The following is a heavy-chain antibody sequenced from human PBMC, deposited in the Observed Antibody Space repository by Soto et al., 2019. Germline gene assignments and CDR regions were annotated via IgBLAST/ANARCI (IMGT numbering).Heavy chain of an antibody. CDR3: ARRTSGWEAGFDY. V-gene: IGHV4-39*01. CDR1: GGSISSSSYY. J-gene: IGHJ4*02. D-gene: IGHD6-19*01. CDR2: IYYSGTT. Sequence: SETLSLTCTVSGGSISSSSYYWGWIRQPPGNGLEWIGSIYYSGTTYYNPSLKSRFTTSVDTYKNQFTLKLSSVTASDTAVYYCARRTSGWEAGFDYWGQGTLVTVSS.